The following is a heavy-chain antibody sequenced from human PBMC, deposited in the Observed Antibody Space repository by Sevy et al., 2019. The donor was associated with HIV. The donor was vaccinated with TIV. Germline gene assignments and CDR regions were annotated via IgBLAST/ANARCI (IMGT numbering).Heavy chain of an antibody. CDR2: FSFGCGRI. V-gene: IGHV3-23*01. Sequence: GWSLRLSCAASGFTFAKYSMSWVRQAPGKGLELVSTFSFGCGRINYADSVKGRFTISRDDSKNTLFLQMNSLRAEDTATYFCAREGCTQPHDYWGQGTLVTVSS. D-gene: IGHD2-8*01. J-gene: IGHJ4*02. CDR3: AREGCTQPHDY. CDR1: GFTFAKYS.